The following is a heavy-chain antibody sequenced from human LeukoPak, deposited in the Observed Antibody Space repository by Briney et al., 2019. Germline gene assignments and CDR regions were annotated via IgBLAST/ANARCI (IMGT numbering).Heavy chain of an antibody. Sequence: SETLSLTCTVSGGSISSSSYYWGWIRQPPGKGLEWIGEINHSGSTNYNPSLKSRVTISVDTSKNQFSLKLSSVTAADTAVYYCARLNYYYDSSGYSVPTYYFDYWGQGTLVTVSS. CDR1: GGSISSSSYY. D-gene: IGHD3-22*01. CDR2: INHSGST. J-gene: IGHJ4*02. V-gene: IGHV4-39*07. CDR3: ARLNYYYDSSGYSVPTYYFDY.